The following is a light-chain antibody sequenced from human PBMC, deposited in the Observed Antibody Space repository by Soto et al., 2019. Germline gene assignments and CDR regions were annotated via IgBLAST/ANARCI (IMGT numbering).Light chain of an antibody. J-gene: IGKJ4*01. Sequence: EIVMTQSPAILSVSPGDRATLSCRASQSVDNDLAWYQQKPGQPPRLLIYDASTRATGIPARFSGSQSATESNLPIRTLLSEDFAGYFCQQYNNWPLTFGGGAKVDNK. CDR3: QQYNNWPLT. CDR1: QSVDND. CDR2: DAS. V-gene: IGKV3D-15*01.